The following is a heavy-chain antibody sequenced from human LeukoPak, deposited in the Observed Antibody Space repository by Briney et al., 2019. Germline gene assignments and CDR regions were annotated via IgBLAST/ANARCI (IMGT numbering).Heavy chain of an antibody. D-gene: IGHD3-9*01. CDR1: GGSISSYY. CDR2: IYTSGST. V-gene: IGHV4-4*07. J-gene: IGHJ6*03. CDR3: ARDREDYDILTGYYRPAGYYYYMDV. Sequence: SETLSLTCTVSGGSISSYYWSWIRQPAGKGLEWIGRIYTSGSTNYNPSLKSRVTMSVDTSKNQFSLKLSSVTAADTAVYYCARDREDYDILTGYYRPAGYYYYMDVWGKGTTVTVSS.